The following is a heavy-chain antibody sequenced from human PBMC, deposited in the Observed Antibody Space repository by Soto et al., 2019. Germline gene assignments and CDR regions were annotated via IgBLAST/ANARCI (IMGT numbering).Heavy chain of an antibody. J-gene: IGHJ5*02. V-gene: IGHV1-2*04. CDR2: INPNRGGT. CDR1: GGTFSSYT. Sequence: ASVKVSCKASGGTFSSYTISWVRQAPGQGLEWMGRINPNRGGTNYAQKFQGWVTMTRDTSISTAYMELSRLRSDDTAVYYCARDLGCSSTSCYVPYNWFDPWGQGTLVTVSS. CDR3: ARDLGCSSTSCYVPYNWFDP. D-gene: IGHD2-2*01.